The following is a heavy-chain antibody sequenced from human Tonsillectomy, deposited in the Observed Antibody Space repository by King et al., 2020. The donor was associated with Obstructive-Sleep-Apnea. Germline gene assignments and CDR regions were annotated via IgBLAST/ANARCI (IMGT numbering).Heavy chain of an antibody. D-gene: IGHD3-22*01. Sequence: QLQESGPGLVKPSETLSLTCTVSGGSISSSSYYWGWIRQPPGKGLEWIGSIYYSWSTYYNPSLKSRVTISVDTSKNQFSLKLSSVTAADTAVYYCARQLRFYDTSGTFDYWGQGTLVTVSS. CDR3: ARQLRFYDTSGTFDY. CDR2: IYYSWST. CDR1: GGSISSSSYY. V-gene: IGHV4-39*01. J-gene: IGHJ4*02.